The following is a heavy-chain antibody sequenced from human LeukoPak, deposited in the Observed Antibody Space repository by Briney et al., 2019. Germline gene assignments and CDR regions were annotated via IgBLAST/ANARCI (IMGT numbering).Heavy chain of an antibody. J-gene: IGHJ4*02. CDR2: INHSGST. CDR1: GGSFSGYY. D-gene: IGHD3-16*01. Sequence: SETLSLTCAVYGGSFSGYYWSWIRQPPGKGLEWIGEINHSGSTNYNPSLKSRVTISVDTSKNQFSLKLSSVTAADTAVYYCARKPLARGPFDYWGQGTLVTVSS. V-gene: IGHV4-34*01. CDR3: ARKPLARGPFDY.